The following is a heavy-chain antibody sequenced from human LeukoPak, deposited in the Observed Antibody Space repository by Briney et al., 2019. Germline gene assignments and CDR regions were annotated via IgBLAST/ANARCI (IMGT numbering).Heavy chain of an antibody. V-gene: IGHV3-11*01. CDR3: ARDQMKGIAAAGTGFDY. D-gene: IGHD6-13*01. J-gene: IGHJ4*02. CDR2: ISSSGSTI. CDR1: GFTFSDYY. Sequence: GGSLRLSCAASGFTFSDYYMSWIRQAPGKGLEGVSYISSSGSTIYYADSVKGRFTISRDNAKNSLYLQMNSLRAEDTAVYYCARDQMKGIAAAGTGFDYWGQGTLVTVSP.